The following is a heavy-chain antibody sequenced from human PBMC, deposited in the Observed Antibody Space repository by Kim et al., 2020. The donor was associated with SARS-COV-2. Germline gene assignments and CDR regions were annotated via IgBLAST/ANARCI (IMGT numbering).Heavy chain of an antibody. V-gene: IGHV3-48*03. CDR2: ISYSGTTI. CDR3: ARYWELLGIEI. Sequence: GGSLRLSCAASGFTFSSYEMNWVRQAPGKGLEWVSYISYSGTTIYYADSVKGRFIISRDNAKNSLYLQMNRLRAEDTAVYYCARYWELLGIEIWGQGTLVTVSS. J-gene: IGHJ4*02. D-gene: IGHD1-26*01. CDR1: GFTFSSYE.